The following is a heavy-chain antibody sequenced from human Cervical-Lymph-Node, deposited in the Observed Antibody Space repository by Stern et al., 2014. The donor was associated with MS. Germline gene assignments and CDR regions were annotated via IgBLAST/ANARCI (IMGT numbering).Heavy chain of an antibody. J-gene: IGHJ4*02. CDR1: TFTLSSYT. CDR3: AREYSSSWSFPFDF. V-gene: IGHV3-30-3*01. D-gene: IGHD6-13*01. Sequence: VQLVESGGGVVQPGGSLRLSCAASTFTLSSYTMHWVRQAPGKGLEWVAVIPYHGNNKNYADSVKGRFSISRDNTKNTLYLQMNSLRAEDSAVYYCAREYSSSWSFPFDFWGQGTLVTVSS. CDR2: IPYHGNNK.